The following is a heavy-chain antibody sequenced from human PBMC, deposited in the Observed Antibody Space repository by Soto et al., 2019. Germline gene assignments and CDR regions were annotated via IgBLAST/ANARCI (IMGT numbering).Heavy chain of an antibody. D-gene: IGHD3-22*01. V-gene: IGHV5-51*01. Sequence: GESLKISCKGSGYSFTDYWIGWVRQMPGQGLEWMGIIYPGNSDARYSPSFQGQVTISADKSISTAYLRWSSLKASDTAMYYCAVWFYSDTSGYKGYYFDYWGRGTLVTVS. CDR1: GYSFTDYW. CDR3: AVWFYSDTSGYKGYYFDY. CDR2: IYPGNSDA. J-gene: IGHJ4*02.